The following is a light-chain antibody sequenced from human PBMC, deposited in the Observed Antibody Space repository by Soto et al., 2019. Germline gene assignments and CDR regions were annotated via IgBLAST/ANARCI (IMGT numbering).Light chain of an antibody. CDR1: QNIARS. CDR3: QQYEYFWT. J-gene: IGKJ1*01. CDR2: QAS. Sequence: DIQMTQSPSTLSASVGDRVTITCRASQNIARSLAWYQQKPGKAPKVLIYQASSLDSGVPSRFSGRGFGTEFTLTINTLQPDDSATYYCQQYEYFWTFGQGPNVDIK. V-gene: IGKV1-5*03.